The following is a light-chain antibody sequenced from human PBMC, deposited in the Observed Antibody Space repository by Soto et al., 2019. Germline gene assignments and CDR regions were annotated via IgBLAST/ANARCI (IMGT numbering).Light chain of an antibody. CDR1: SSDVGRYHY. CDR2: DVS. V-gene: IGLV2-14*03. J-gene: IGLJ1*01. CDR3: SSYTSSSPDV. Sequence: QSALTQPASVSGSPGQSITISCTGTSSDVGRYHYVSWYQQHPGKAPKVMIYDVSNRPSGVSDRFSGSKSGNTASLTISGLQAEDEADYYCSSYTSSSPDVFGTGTKVTVL.